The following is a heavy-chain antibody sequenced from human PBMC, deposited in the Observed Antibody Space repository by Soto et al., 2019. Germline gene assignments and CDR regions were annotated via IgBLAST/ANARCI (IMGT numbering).Heavy chain of an antibody. V-gene: IGHV1-69*12. Sequence: QVQLVQSGAEVKKPGSSVKVSCKASGGTFSSYAISWVRQAPGQGLEWMGGIIPIFGTANYAQKFQGRVTITADESTSTAYMAQSSMRSEDTAVYYCARDGGIAAAGYYYYGMDVWGQGTTVTVSS. J-gene: IGHJ6*02. CDR3: ARDGGIAAAGYYYYGMDV. CDR2: IIPIFGTA. D-gene: IGHD6-13*01. CDR1: GGTFSSYA.